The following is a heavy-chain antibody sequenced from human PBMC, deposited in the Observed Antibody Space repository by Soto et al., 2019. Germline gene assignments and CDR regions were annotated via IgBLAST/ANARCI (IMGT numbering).Heavy chain of an antibody. V-gene: IGHV4-39*01. CDR3: ARHPYSGYDFDY. J-gene: IGHJ4*02. CDR2: IFYSGST. Sequence: SETLSLTCTVSGGSISTSSYYWGWIRQPPGKGLEWIGSIFYSGSTYYNPSLKSRVIISVGTSKNQFSLKLSSVTAADTAAYYCARHPYSGYDFDYWGQGTLVTVSS. CDR1: GGSISTSSYY. D-gene: IGHD5-12*01.